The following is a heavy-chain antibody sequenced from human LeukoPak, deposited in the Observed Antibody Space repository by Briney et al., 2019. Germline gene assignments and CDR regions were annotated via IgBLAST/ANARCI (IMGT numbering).Heavy chain of an antibody. J-gene: IGHJ4*02. CDR2: IWYDGSNK. D-gene: IGHD6-13*01. CDR3: ARVGSRYSSSWYSADY. Sequence: PGRSLRLSCAASGFTFSSYGMHWVRQAPGKGLERVAVIWYDGSNKYYADPVKGRFTISRDNSKNTLYLQMNSLRAEDTAVYYCARVGSRYSSSWYSADYWGQGTLVTVSS. V-gene: IGHV3-33*01. CDR1: GFTFSSYG.